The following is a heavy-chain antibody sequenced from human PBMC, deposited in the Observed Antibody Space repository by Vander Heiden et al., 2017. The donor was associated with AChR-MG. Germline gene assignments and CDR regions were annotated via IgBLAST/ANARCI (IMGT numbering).Heavy chain of an antibody. V-gene: IGHV3-72*01. CDR1: GFTCRAYY. D-gene: IGHD3-10*01. CDR2: IKSKADSYTT. J-gene: IGHJ4*02. CDR3: ARDQMGSYDY. Sequence: EVQLVESGGGLVQPGGSLRPFCAAPGFTCRAYYLDWVRPAPGKGLEWVGRIKSKADSYTTEYAASVKGRFSISRDDSQNSVYLQLNSLKTEDTAVYYCARDQMGSYDYWGQGTLVIVSS.